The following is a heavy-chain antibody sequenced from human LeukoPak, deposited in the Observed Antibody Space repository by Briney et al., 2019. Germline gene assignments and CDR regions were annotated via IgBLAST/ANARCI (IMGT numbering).Heavy chain of an antibody. CDR2: INPNSGGT. Sequence: ASVKVSCKASGYTFTGYYMHWVRQAPGQGLEWMGWINPNSGGTNYAQKFQSRVTMTRDTSISAAYMELSRLRSDDTAVYYCARVTWGWPLGYWGQGTLVTVSS. V-gene: IGHV1-2*02. CDR3: ARVTWGWPLGY. CDR1: GYTFTGYY. J-gene: IGHJ4*02. D-gene: IGHD7-27*01.